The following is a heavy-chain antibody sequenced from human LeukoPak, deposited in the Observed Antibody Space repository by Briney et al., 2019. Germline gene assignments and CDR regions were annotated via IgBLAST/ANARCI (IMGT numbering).Heavy chain of an antibody. CDR1: GGSVSSGSYY. D-gene: IGHD5-24*01. J-gene: IGHJ4*02. CDR3: ARGIGYNSY. Sequence: SETLSLTCTVSGGSVSSGSYYWSWIRQPPGKGLEWIGYIYYSGSTNYNPSLESRVSISVDTSKNQFSLKLRSVTAADTAVYYCARGIGYNSYWGQGTLVAVSS. V-gene: IGHV4-61*01. CDR2: IYYSGST.